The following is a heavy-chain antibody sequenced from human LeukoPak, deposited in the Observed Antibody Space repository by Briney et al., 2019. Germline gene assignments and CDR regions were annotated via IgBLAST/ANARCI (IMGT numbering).Heavy chain of an antibody. D-gene: IGHD3-22*01. Sequence: GRSLRLSCAASGFTFSSYGMHWVRQAPGKGLEWVAVISYDGSNKYYADSVKGRLTISRDNSKNTLYLQMNSLRAEDTAVYYCARGKSGYYTSYYFDYWGQGTLVTVSS. CDR3: ARGKSGYYTSYYFDY. CDR1: GFTFSSYG. V-gene: IGHV3-30*19. CDR2: ISYDGSNK. J-gene: IGHJ4*02.